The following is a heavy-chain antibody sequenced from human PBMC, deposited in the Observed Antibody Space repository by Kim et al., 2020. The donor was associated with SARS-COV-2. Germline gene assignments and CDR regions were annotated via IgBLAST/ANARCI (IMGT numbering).Heavy chain of an antibody. CDR3: ARVRGSRHERNYYHYMDV. D-gene: IGHD3-10*01. V-gene: IGHV4-59*08. Sequence: SETLSLTCTLSGDSFSTYYWSWIRQAPGKGPEWIGYIYYSGSSNYKSSLRSRVTISIDTSKNQFSLKLTSVTAADTAVYYCARVRGSRHERNYYHYMDV. J-gene: IGHJ6*03. CDR1: GDSFSTYY. CDR2: IYYSGSS.